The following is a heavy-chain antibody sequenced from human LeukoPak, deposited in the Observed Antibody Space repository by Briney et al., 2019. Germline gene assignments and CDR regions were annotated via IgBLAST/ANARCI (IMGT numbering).Heavy chain of an antibody. CDR2: ISAYNGNT. CDR1: GYTLTSYG. CDR3: ARDFHKAVAGRRSFDY. D-gene: IGHD6-19*01. Sequence: GASVKVSCKASGYTLTSYGISWVRQAPGQGLEWMGWISAYNGNTNYAQKLQGRVTMTTDTSTSTAYMELRSLRSDDTAVYYCARDFHKAVAGRRSFDYWGQGTLVTVSS. J-gene: IGHJ4*02. V-gene: IGHV1-18*01.